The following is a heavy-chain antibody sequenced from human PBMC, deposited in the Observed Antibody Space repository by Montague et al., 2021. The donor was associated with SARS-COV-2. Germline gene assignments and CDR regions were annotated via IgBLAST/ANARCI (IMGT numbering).Heavy chain of an antibody. V-gene: IGHV4-34*01. CDR1: GGSFSGYY. D-gene: IGHD2-2*01. Sequence: SETLSLTCAVYGGSFSGYYWSWIRQPSGTGLEWIGEINHSGSTNYNPSLKSRVTISVDTSKNQFSLKLSSVTAADTAVYYCARARQDVVVPTLGIGAYYYYYYMDVWGKGTTVTVSS. J-gene: IGHJ6*03. CDR3: ARARQDVVVPTLGIGAYYYYYYMDV. CDR2: INHSGST.